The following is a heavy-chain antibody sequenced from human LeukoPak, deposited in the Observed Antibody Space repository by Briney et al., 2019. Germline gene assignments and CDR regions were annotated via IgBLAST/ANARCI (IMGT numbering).Heavy chain of an antibody. V-gene: IGHV1-8*01. D-gene: IGHD3-3*01. Sequence: ASVKVSCKASGYTLTSYDINWVRQATGQGLEWMGWMNPNSGNTGYAQKFQGRVTMTRNTSISTAYMEPSSLRSEDTAVYYCARGPPLLRFLEWFPYYYGMDVWGQGTTVTVSS. CDR3: ARGPPLLRFLEWFPYYYGMDV. J-gene: IGHJ6*02. CDR2: MNPNSGNT. CDR1: GYTLTSYD.